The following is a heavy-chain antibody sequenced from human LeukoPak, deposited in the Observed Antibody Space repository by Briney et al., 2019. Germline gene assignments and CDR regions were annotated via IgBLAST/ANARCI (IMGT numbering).Heavy chain of an antibody. V-gene: IGHV5-51*01. CDR1: GYSSTSYW. CDR3: ARRGGIVVVPAASGDAFDI. J-gene: IGHJ3*02. Sequence: GESLKISCKGSGYSSTSYWIGWVRQMPGKGLEWMGIIYPGDSDTRYSPSFQGQVTISADKSISTAYLQWSSLKASDTAMYYCARRGGIVVVPAASGDAFDIWGQGTMVTVSS. D-gene: IGHD2-2*01. CDR2: IYPGDSDT.